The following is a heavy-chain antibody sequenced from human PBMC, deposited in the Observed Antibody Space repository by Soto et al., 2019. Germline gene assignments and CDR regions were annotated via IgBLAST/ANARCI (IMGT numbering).Heavy chain of an antibody. CDR3: AKDRRYYYDSSGYYYVPSGADY. CDR1: GFTFSSYA. D-gene: IGHD3-22*01. V-gene: IGHV3-23*01. J-gene: IGHJ4*02. Sequence: GGSLRLSCAASGFTFSSYAMSWVRQAPGKGLEWVSAISGSGGSTYYADSVKGRFTISRDNSKNTLYLQMNSLRAEDTAVYYCAKDRRYYYDSSGYYYVPSGADYWGQGTLVTVSS. CDR2: ISGSGGST.